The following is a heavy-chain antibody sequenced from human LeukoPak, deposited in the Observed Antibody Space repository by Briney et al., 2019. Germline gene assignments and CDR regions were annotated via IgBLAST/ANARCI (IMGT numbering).Heavy chain of an antibody. V-gene: IGHV4-59*08. Sequence: SETLSLTCTVSGDSIRSSYWSWFRQPPGKGLEWIGYIYYTGSTNSNPSLKSRVTISIDTSKNQFSLKLSSMTAADTAVYYCARLDRSGYEMGGTWFDPWGQGTLVTVSS. CDR2: IYYTGST. CDR1: GDSIRSSY. CDR3: ARLDRSGYEMGGTWFDP. J-gene: IGHJ5*02. D-gene: IGHD3-22*01.